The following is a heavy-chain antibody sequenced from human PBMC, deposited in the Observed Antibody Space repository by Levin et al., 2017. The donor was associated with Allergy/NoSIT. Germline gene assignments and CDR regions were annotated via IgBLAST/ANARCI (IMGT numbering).Heavy chain of an antibody. CDR1: GFTFSSYA. CDR2: ISGSGGST. D-gene: IGHD3-22*01. Sequence: GESLKISCAASGFTFSSYAMSWVRQAPGKGLEWVSTISGSGGSTYYADSVKGRFTISRDNSKNTLYLQMNSLRAEDTAVYYCAKDIGDSSVHNAFDIWGQGTMVTVSS. CDR3: AKDIGDSSVHNAFDI. V-gene: IGHV3-23*01. J-gene: IGHJ3*02.